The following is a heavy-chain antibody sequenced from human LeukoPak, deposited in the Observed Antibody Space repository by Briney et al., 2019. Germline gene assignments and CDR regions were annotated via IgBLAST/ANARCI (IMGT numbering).Heavy chain of an antibody. Sequence: GGSLRLSCAASGFTFSSYSMNWVRQAPGKGLEWVSSISSSSSYIYYADSVKGRFTISRDNSKNTLYLQMNSLRAEDTAVYYCASRGAASYSSSWYGPFDYWGQGTLVTVSS. CDR1: GFTFSSYS. CDR2: ISSSSSYI. V-gene: IGHV3-21*01. D-gene: IGHD6-13*01. J-gene: IGHJ4*02. CDR3: ASRGAASYSSSWYGPFDY.